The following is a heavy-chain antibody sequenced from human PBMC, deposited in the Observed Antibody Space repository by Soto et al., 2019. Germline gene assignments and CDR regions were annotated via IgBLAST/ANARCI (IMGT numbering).Heavy chain of an antibody. D-gene: IGHD3-10*01. CDR1: GGSISSDGHY. Sequence: QVQLQESGPGLVKPSQTLSLTCTVSGGSISSDGHYWSWIRQHPGKDLEWIGYIHYSGSTYYNPSLKSRVIISVDTSKSQYSLNLYSVTDADTAVYYCARDSRGYYFDYWGQGTLGTVSS. J-gene: IGHJ4*02. CDR3: ARDSRGYYFDY. CDR2: IHYSGST. V-gene: IGHV4-31*03.